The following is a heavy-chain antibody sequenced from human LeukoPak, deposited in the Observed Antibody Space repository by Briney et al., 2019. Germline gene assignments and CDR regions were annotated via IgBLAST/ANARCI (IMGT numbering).Heavy chain of an antibody. J-gene: IGHJ6*03. CDR1: GGSISSYY. Sequence: SETLSLTCTVSGGSISSYYWSWIRQPPGKGLEWIGYIYYSGSTNYNPSLKSRVTISVDTSKNQFSLKLSSVTAADTAVYYCARGSVWFGELSYYYYYMDVWGKGTTVTVSS. CDR3: ARGSVWFGELSYYYYYMDV. D-gene: IGHD3-10*01. V-gene: IGHV4-59*12. CDR2: IYYSGST.